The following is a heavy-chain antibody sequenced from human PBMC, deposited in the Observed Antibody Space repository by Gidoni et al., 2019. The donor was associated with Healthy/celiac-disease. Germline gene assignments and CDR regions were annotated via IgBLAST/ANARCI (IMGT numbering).Heavy chain of an antibody. CDR3: ARDREDSSWYWGWFDP. D-gene: IGHD6-13*01. CDR1: GFTFSSYG. J-gene: IGHJ5*02. Sequence: QVQLVESGGGVVQPGRSLRLSCAASGFTFSSYGMHWVRQAPGKGLEWVAVMVYDGSNKYYADSVKGRFTISRDNSKNTLYLQMNSLRAEDTAVYYCARDREDSSWYWGWFDPWGQGTLVTVSS. V-gene: IGHV3-33*01. CDR2: MVYDGSNK.